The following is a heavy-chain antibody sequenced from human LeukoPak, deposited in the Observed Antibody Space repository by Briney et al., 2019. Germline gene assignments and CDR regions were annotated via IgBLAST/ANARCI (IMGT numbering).Heavy chain of an antibody. CDR3: VRLNIKHGFDI. CDR1: GGSINSYY. V-gene: IGHV4-59*08. Sequence: PSETLSLTCTVSGGSINSYYWSWIRQPPGKGLEWIGYIYYSGSTNYNPSLKSRVTMSVDTSENQFSLKLTSVTAADTAVYYCVRLNIKHGFDIWAKGQWSPSL. CDR2: IYYSGST. J-gene: IGHJ3*02. D-gene: IGHD2/OR15-2a*01.